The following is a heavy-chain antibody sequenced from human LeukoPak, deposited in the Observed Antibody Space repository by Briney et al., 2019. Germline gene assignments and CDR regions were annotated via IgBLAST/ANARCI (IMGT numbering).Heavy chain of an antibody. CDR2: INPSDSST. V-gene: IGHV1-46*01. CDR1: GYSFTSYY. CDR3: ARDNSVGETAWWFDP. Sequence: GASVKVSCKASGYSFTSYYMHWVRQAPGQGLEWMGLINPSDSSTTYAQKFQGRVTMTRDMFTSTDYMGLTSLTSDDTAVYYCARDNSVGETAWWFDPWGQGTLVTVSS. J-gene: IGHJ5*02. D-gene: IGHD1-26*01.